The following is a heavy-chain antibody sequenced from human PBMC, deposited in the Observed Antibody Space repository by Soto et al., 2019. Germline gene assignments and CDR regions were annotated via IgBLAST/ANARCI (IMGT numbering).Heavy chain of an antibody. CDR1: GFTFSSYW. V-gene: IGHV3-7*01. J-gene: IGHJ4*02. CDR3: AREEGIAAYSLDY. CDR2: IKLDGSEK. D-gene: IGHD6-13*01. Sequence: EVQLVESGGGLVQPGGSLRLSCAASGFTFSSYWMSWVRQAPGKGLEWVANIKLDGSEKYYVDSVKGRFTISRDNAKNSLYLQMNSLRAEDTAVYYCAREEGIAAYSLDYWGQGTLVTVSS.